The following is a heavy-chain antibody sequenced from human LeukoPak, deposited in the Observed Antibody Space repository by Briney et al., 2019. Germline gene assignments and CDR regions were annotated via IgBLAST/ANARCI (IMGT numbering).Heavy chain of an antibody. CDR1: GFTVSSNY. D-gene: IGHD6-13*01. CDR3: ARVEGGSWYYYMDV. Sequence: RAGRSLRLSCAASGFTVSSNYMSWVRQAPGKGLEWVSVIYSGGSTYYADSVKGRFTISRDNSKNTLYLQMNSLRAEDTAVYYCARVEGGSWYYYMDVWGKGTTVTVSS. V-gene: IGHV3-53*01. J-gene: IGHJ6*03. CDR2: IYSGGST.